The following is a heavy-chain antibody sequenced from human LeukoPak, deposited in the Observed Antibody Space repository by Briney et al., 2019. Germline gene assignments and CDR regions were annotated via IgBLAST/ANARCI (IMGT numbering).Heavy chain of an antibody. J-gene: IGHJ4*02. Sequence: ASVKVSCKASGYTFTGYYMHWVRQAPGQGLEWMGWINPNSGGTSYAQKFQGRVTMTRDTSISTAYMELSRLRSDDTAVYYCARDGDIVATADYWGQGTLVTVSS. CDR2: INPNSGGT. D-gene: IGHD5-12*01. V-gene: IGHV1-2*02. CDR1: GYTFTGYY. CDR3: ARDGDIVATADY.